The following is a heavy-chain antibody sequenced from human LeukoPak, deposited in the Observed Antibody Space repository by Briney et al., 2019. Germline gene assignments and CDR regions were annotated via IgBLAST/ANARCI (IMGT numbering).Heavy chain of an antibody. CDR3: AKGQGTLWAAFDY. CDR1: RFTFSDYG. D-gene: IGHD3-10*01. CDR2: ISDDGSDE. V-gene: IGHV3-30*18. Sequence: GRSLRLSCAASRFTFSDYGMHWVRQAPDKGLEWVAVISDDGSDEYYTDSVKGRFTISRHNSKNTLYLQMNSLRVEDTAVYYCAKGQGTLWAAFDYWGQGTLVTVSS. J-gene: IGHJ4*02.